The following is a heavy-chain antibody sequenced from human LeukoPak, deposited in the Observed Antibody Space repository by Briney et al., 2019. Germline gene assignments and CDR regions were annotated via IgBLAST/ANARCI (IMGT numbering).Heavy chain of an antibody. V-gene: IGHV4-59*08. D-gene: IGHD6-19*01. CDR1: GGSFSGYY. Sequence: PSETLSLTCAVYGGSFSGYYWNWIRQPPGKGLEWIGYIYYGGSAIYNPSLKSRVTISVDRSKNQFSLKLNSVTAADTAVYYCATMAVAGTGYNWLDPWGQGTLVTVSS. J-gene: IGHJ5*02. CDR3: ATMAVAGTGYNWLDP. CDR2: IYYGGSA.